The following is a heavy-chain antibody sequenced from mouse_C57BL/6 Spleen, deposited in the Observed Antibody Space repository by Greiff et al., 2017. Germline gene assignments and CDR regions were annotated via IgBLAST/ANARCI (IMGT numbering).Heavy chain of an antibody. Sequence: DVKLVESGGGLVKPGGSLKLSCAASGFPFSDYGMHWVRQAPEKGLEWVAYISSGSSTIYYADTVKGRFTISRDNAKNTLFLQMTSLRSEDTAMYYCAENWDRAYWGQGTLVTVSA. D-gene: IGHD4-1*01. V-gene: IGHV5-17*01. CDR2: ISSGSSTI. CDR1: GFPFSDYG. J-gene: IGHJ3*01. CDR3: AENWDRAY.